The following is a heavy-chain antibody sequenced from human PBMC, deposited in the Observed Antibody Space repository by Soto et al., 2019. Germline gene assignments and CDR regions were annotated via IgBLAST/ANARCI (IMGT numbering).Heavy chain of an antibody. CDR1: GFTFSSYA. CDR3: AKPPFHYDFWSGYDPGXXYGMDV. V-gene: IGHV3-23*01. J-gene: IGHJ6*02. CDR2: ISGSGGST. D-gene: IGHD3-3*01. Sequence: GGSLRLSCAASGFTFSSYAMSWVRQAPGKGLEWVSAISGSGGSTYYADSVKGRFTISRDNSKNTLYLQMNSLRAEDTAVYYCAKPPFHYDFWSGYDPGXXYGMDVWGQGTTVTVSS.